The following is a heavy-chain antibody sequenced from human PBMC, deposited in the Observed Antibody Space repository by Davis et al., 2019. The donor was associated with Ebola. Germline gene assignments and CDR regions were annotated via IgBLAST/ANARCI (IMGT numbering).Heavy chain of an antibody. J-gene: IGHJ4*02. CDR1: GFTFSRYA. CDR2: ISGSAAAT. CDR3: ADRSERGYSPFDY. D-gene: IGHD3-22*01. Sequence: GESLKISCAASGFTFSRYAMSWVRQAPGKGLEWVSAISGSAAATYYADSVKGRFTISRDNSKNTMYLQMNSLRAEDTAVYYCADRSERGYSPFDYWGQGTLVTASS. V-gene: IGHV3-23*01.